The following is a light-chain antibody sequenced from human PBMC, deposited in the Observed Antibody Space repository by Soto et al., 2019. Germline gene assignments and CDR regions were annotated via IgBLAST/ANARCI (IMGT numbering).Light chain of an antibody. V-gene: IGKV3-15*01. Sequence: EIVMTQSPATLSVSPGERATLSCRASQSVSSNLAWYQQKLGQAPRLLIYVASTRATGIPARLSGSGSGTEFTLTISSLQSEDFAVYYCQQYKNWPTFGQGTKVEIK. J-gene: IGKJ1*01. CDR3: QQYKNWPT. CDR1: QSVSSN. CDR2: VAS.